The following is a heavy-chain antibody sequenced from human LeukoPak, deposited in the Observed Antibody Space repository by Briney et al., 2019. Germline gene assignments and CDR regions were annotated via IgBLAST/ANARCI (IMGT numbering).Heavy chain of an antibody. CDR1: GFTFSSYA. J-gene: IGHJ3*02. Sequence: PGGSLRLSCAASGFTFSSYAMSWVRQAPGKGLEWVSAISGSGGSTYYADPVTGRFTISRDNSKNTLFLQMNSLRAEDTAVYYCAKDQWELRDAFDIWGQGTMVTVSS. V-gene: IGHV3-23*01. CDR2: ISGSGGST. CDR3: AKDQWELRDAFDI. D-gene: IGHD1-26*01.